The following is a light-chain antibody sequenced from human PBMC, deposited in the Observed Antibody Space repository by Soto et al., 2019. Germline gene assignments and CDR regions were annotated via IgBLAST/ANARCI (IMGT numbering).Light chain of an antibody. CDR2: GAS. V-gene: IGKV3-15*01. CDR3: QQYRSWPRT. CDR1: QDVMYD. J-gene: IGKJ1*01. Sequence: EIVLTQSPATLSVSRGGRATLSCRASQDVMYDLAWYQQKPGQAPRLLVYGASTRATDAPPRFRGSGSGTEFSLTISSLQSEDFATYYCQQYRSWPRTFGQGTKVDIK.